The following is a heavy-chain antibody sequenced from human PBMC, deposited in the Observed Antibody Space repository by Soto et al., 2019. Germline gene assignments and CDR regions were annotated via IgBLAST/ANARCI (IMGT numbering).Heavy chain of an antibody. CDR2: IYSGGST. Sequence: PGGSLRLSCAASGFTVSSNYMSWVRQAPGKGLEWVSVIYSGGSTYYADSVKGRFTISRDNSKNTLYLQMNSLRAEDTAVYYCARGYGYGDNDAFDIWGQGTMVTVSS. CDR1: GFTVSSNY. CDR3: ARGYGYGDNDAFDI. V-gene: IGHV3-53*01. J-gene: IGHJ3*02. D-gene: IGHD4-17*01.